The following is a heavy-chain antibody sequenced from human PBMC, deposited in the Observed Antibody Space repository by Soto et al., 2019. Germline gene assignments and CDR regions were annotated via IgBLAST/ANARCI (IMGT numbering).Heavy chain of an antibody. J-gene: IGHJ4*02. V-gene: IGHV3-23*01. CDR1: GFPFSSYA. CDR3: AKLLGVDGPLSDPPPFDY. CDR2: ISGRGGST. Sequence: GGSLGLSSVASGFPFSSYAMSWVRRAPGRGRKGVEAISGRGGSTYYADSVKGRFTMSRDTSKSTRCLQMTSLPAEDPAVYYIAKLLGVDGPLSDPPPFDYWGQGTLGT. D-gene: IGHD3-9*01.